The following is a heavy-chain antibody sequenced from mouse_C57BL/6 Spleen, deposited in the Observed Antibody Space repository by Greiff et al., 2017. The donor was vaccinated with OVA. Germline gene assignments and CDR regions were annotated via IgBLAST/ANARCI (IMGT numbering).Heavy chain of an antibody. CDR1: GYAFSSSC. V-gene: IGHV1-82*01. CDR3: ARWGDAMDY. J-gene: IGHJ4*01. CDR2: IYPGDGDT. Sequence: QVQLQQSGPELVKPGASVKISCKASGYAFSSSCMNWVKQRPGKGLEWIGRIYPGDGDTNYNGKFKGKATLTADKSSSTAYMQLSSLTSEDSAVYFCARWGDAMDYWGQGTSVTVSS.